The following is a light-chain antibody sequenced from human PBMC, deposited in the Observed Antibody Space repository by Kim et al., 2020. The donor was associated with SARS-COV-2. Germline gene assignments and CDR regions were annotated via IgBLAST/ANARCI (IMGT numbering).Light chain of an antibody. CDR1: QGISSY. CDR2: AAS. CDR3: QQYYSYPRT. V-gene: IGKV1-8*01. J-gene: IGKJ1*01. Sequence: AIRMTQSPSSLSASTGDRVTSTCRASQGISSYLAWYQQKPGKAPKLLIYAASTLQSGVPSRSSGSGSGTDFTLTISCLQSEDFATYYCQQYYSYPRTFGQGAKVDI.